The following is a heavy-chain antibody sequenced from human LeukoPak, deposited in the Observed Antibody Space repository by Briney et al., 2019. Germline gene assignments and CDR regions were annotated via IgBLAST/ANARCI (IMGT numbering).Heavy chain of an antibody. CDR1: GGSITTDDYY. Sequence: SQTLSLTCTVSGGSITTDDYYWNWIRQTPGKCLEWIGYMYYSGSTYYSPSLKSRVSISGDTSKNQISLALRSVTAADTAVYYCAIDKWVRAGDSWLNYGMDVWGQGTTVTISS. CDR2: MYYSGST. J-gene: IGHJ6*02. V-gene: IGHV4-30-4*01. D-gene: IGHD6-13*01. CDR3: AIDKWVRAGDSWLNYGMDV.